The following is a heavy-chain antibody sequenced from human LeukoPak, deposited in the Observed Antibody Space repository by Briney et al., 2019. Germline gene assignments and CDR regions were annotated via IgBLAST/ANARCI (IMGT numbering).Heavy chain of an antibody. J-gene: IGHJ4*02. D-gene: IGHD2-2*01. CDR2: IYYSGST. Sequence: SETLSLTCTVSGGSISSGDYYWSWVSQPPGKGLEWIGYIYYSGSTYYNPSLKSRVTISVDTSKNQFSLKVSSVTAADTAVYYCARQDCSSTSCPLDYWGQGTLVTVSS. CDR1: GGSISSGDYY. CDR3: ARQDCSSTSCPLDY. V-gene: IGHV4-30-4*08.